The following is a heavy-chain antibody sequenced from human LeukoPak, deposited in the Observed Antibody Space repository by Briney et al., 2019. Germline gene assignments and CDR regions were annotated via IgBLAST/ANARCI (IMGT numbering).Heavy chain of an antibody. CDR1: RDTFSKYA. CDR2: IIPILNIT. J-gene: IGHJ4*02. CDR3: ARDDDRAREIDY. Sequence: SVKVSCKASRDTFSKYAISWVRQAPGQGLEWMGRIIPILNITHYAQKFQGRVTIAADKSTSTAYMELSSLRSEDTAMYYCARDDDRAREIDYGGQGTRVTVSS. V-gene: IGHV1-69*04. D-gene: IGHD3-22*01.